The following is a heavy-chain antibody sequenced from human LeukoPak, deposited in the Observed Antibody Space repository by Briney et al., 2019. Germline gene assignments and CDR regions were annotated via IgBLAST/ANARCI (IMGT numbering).Heavy chain of an antibody. D-gene: IGHD3-10*01. CDR3: AKVLLANYYGSGNLLPDY. CDR1: GFTFTNYG. Sequence: PGGSLRLSCAASGFTFTNYGMHWVRQAPGKGLEWVAVVWFDGTNKYYADSVKGRFTISRDNSKNTLYLQMNSLRAEDTAVYYCAKVLLANYYGSGNLLPDYWGQGTLVTVSS. J-gene: IGHJ4*02. CDR2: VWFDGTNK. V-gene: IGHV3-33*06.